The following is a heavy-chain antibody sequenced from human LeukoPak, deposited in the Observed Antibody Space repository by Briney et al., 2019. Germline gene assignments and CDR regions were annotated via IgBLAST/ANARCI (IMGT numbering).Heavy chain of an antibody. CDR1: GFTFSSYG. CDR3: AKATSYYGSSGFYYLYYFDY. Sequence: GGSLRLSCAASGFTFSSYGMHWVRQAPGKGLEWVAVIWYDGSNKYYADSVKGRFTISRDNSKNTLYLQMNSLRAEDTAVYYCAKATSYYGSSGFYYLYYFDYWGQGTLVTVSS. D-gene: IGHD3-22*01. J-gene: IGHJ4*02. V-gene: IGHV3-33*06. CDR2: IWYDGSNK.